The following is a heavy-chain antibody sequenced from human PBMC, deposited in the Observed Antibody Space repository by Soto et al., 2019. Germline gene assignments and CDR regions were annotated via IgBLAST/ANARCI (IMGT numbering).Heavy chain of an antibody. CDR1: GFTFSTFT. Sequence: QVQLVESGGGVVQPGRSLRLSCAASGFTFSTFTMHWVRQAPGKGLDWVAGISNDGSNKYYADSVKGRFTISRDNSRNTMYLQMNSLSAEYTAGFYCARDRDSMTVESYFDSWGQGSLVTVSS. V-gene: IGHV3-30-3*01. D-gene: IGHD3-9*01. CDR2: ISNDGSNK. J-gene: IGHJ4*02. CDR3: ARDRDSMTVESYFDS.